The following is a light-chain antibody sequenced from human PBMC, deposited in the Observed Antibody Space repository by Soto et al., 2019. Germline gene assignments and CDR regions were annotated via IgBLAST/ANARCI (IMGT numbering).Light chain of an antibody. CDR3: QQYNNWPAIS. V-gene: IGKV3-15*01. Sequence: EIVMTQSPATLSVSPGEKATLSCRASQSVSSNLAWYQQKPGQAPRLLIYGASTRATGIPARFSGSGSGTEFTLAISSLQSEDFAVYYCQQYNNWPAISFGQGKRLVIK. J-gene: IGKJ5*01. CDR2: GAS. CDR1: QSVSSN.